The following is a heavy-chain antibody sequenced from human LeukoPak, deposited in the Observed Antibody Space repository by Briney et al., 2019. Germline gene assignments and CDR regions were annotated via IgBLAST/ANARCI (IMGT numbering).Heavy chain of an antibody. J-gene: IGHJ6*02. V-gene: IGHV4-59*08. Sequence: SETLSLTCTVSGGSISSYYWSWIRQPPGKGLEWIGYIYYSGSTNYNPSLKSRVTISVDTSKNQFSLKLSSVTAADTAMYYCARHLPAFGMDVWGQGTTVTVSS. D-gene: IGHD3-3*02. CDR1: GGSISSYY. CDR2: IYYSGST. CDR3: ARHLPAFGMDV.